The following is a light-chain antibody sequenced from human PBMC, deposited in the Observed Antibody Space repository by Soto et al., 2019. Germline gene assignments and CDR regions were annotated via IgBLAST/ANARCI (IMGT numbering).Light chain of an antibody. Sequence: EIVLTQSPATLSLSPGERVTLSCRASQSVNSSYLALYQHKPGQAPRLLIYGASSRATGIPDRFSGSGSGTDFTLTISRLEPEDFAVYYCQQYGSSPRTFGQGTKVDIK. CDR2: GAS. V-gene: IGKV3-20*01. CDR3: QQYGSSPRT. J-gene: IGKJ1*01. CDR1: QSVNSSY.